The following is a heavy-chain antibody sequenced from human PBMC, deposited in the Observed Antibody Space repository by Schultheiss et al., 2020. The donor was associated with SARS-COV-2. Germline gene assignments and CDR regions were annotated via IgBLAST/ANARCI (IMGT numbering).Heavy chain of an antibody. J-gene: IGHJ4*02. CDR2: IYHSGSA. CDR1: GGSFSGYF. CDR3: ASGVYRFLEWQERDY. D-gene: IGHD3-3*01. V-gene: IGHV4-34*01. Sequence: SETLSLTCAVYGGSFSGYFWTWIRQPPGKGLEWIGYIYHSGSAYYNPSLKSRVTISVDTSKHQFSLRLRSATAADTAVYYCASGVYRFLEWQERDYWGQGTLVTVSS.